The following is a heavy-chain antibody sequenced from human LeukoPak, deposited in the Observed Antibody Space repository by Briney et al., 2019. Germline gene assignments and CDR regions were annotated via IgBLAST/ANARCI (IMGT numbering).Heavy chain of an antibody. J-gene: IGHJ6*02. D-gene: IGHD3-22*01. CDR2: IIPIFGTA. CDR3: ARNYDSSGYYQDYYYGMDV. Sequence: GASVNVSCKASGGTFSSYAISWVRQAPGQGLEWMGGIIPIFGTANYAQKFQGRVTITADESTSTAYIELSSLRSEDTAVYYCARNYDSSGYYQDYYYGMDVWGQGTTVTVSS. V-gene: IGHV1-69*13. CDR1: GGTFSSYA.